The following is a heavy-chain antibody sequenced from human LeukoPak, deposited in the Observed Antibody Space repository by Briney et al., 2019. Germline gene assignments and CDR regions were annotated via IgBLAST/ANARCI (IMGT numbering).Heavy chain of an antibody. V-gene: IGHV3-30-3*01. J-gene: IGHJ6*02. Sequence: TGGSLRLSCAASGFTFSSYAMHWVRQAPGKGLEWVAVISYDGSNKYYADSVKGRFTISRDNSKNTLYLQMNSLRAEDTAVYYCAREKVVAASYYYYGMDVWGQGTTVTVSS. CDR2: ISYDGSNK. CDR3: AREKVVAASYYYYGMDV. D-gene: IGHD2-15*01. CDR1: GFTFSSYA.